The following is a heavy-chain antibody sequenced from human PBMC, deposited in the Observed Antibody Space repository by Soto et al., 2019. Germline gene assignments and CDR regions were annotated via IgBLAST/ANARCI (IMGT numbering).Heavy chain of an antibody. V-gene: IGHV4-39*01. Sequence: SETLSLTCTVSGGSISSSSYYWGWIRQPPGKGLEWIGSIYYSGSTYYNPSLKSRVTISVDTSKNQFSLKLSSVTAADTAVYYCARKGMGDFWSGFSFYYYYMDVWGKGTTVTVSS. CDR3: ARKGMGDFWSGFSFYYYYMDV. J-gene: IGHJ6*03. CDR1: GGSISSSSYY. D-gene: IGHD3-3*01. CDR2: IYYSGST.